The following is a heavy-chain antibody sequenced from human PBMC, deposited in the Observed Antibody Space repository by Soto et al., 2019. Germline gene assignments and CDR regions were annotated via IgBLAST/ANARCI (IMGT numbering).Heavy chain of an antibody. V-gene: IGHV3-23*01. J-gene: IGHJ3*02. Sequence: GGSLRLSCAASGFTFSSYAMSWVRQAPGKGLEWVSAISGSGGSTYYADSVKGRFTISRDNSKNTLYLQMNSLRAEDTAVYYCAKARRQSDSGSSSNPGTDAFDIWGQGTMVTVSS. CDR1: GFTFSSYA. CDR3: AKARRQSDSGSSSNPGTDAFDI. CDR2: ISGSGGST. D-gene: IGHD1-26*01.